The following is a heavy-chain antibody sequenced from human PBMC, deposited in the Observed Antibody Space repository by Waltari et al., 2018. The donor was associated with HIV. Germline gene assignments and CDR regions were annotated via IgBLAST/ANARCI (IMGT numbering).Heavy chain of an antibody. CDR1: GGSISSSSYH. Sequence: QLQLQESGPGLVKPSETLSLTCTVSGGSISSSSYHWGWIRQPPGKGLEWIASIYYSGSTYYNPSLKSRVTISVDTSKNQFSLKLSSVTAADTAVYYCARVHSSGFYTYYYDFWGQGTPVTVSS. CDR3: ARVHSSGFYTYYYDF. CDR2: IYYSGST. D-gene: IGHD3-22*01. V-gene: IGHV4-39*07. J-gene: IGHJ4*02.